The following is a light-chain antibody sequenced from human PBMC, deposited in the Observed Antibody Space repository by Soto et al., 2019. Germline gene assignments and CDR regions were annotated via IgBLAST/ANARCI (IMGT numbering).Light chain of an antibody. Sequence: QSALTQPASVSGSPGQSITISCTGTSSDVGAYNYVSWYQQHPGKAPRLVIYEVTNRPSGVSNRFSGSKSGNTASLTISGLQAEDEADYYCNSFTDSSLYVFGTGTKVTVL. V-gene: IGLV2-14*01. CDR1: SSDVGAYNY. CDR2: EVT. CDR3: NSFTDSSLYV. J-gene: IGLJ1*01.